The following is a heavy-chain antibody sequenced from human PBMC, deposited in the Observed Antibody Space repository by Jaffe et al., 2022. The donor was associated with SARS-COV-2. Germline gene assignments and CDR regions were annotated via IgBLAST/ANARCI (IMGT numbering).Heavy chain of an antibody. Sequence: QVQLVESGGGVVQPGRSLRLSCAASGFTFSSYGMHWVRQAPGKGLEWVAVIWYDGSNKYYADSVKGRFTISRDNSKNTLYLQMNSLRAEDTAVYYCARGPDYYDSSGTSWFDPWGQGTLVTVSS. CDR1: GFTFSSYG. J-gene: IGHJ5*02. D-gene: IGHD3-22*01. CDR3: ARGPDYYDSSGTSWFDP. CDR2: IWYDGSNK. V-gene: IGHV3-33*01.